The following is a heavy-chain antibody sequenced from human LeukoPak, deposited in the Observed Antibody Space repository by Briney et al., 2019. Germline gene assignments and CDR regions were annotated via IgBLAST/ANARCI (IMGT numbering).Heavy chain of an antibody. V-gene: IGHV3-23*01. D-gene: IGHD3-22*01. CDR1: GFTFSSYG. J-gene: IGHJ4*02. Sequence: PGGSLRLSCAASGFTFSSYGMSWVRQAPGKGLEWVSAISGSGGSTYYADSVKGRFTISRDNSKNTLYLQMNSLRAEDTAVYYCAKYHYYDSSGSRSIRLLRVVDYWGQGTLVTVSS. CDR2: ISGSGGST. CDR3: AKYHYYDSSGSRSIRLLRVVDY.